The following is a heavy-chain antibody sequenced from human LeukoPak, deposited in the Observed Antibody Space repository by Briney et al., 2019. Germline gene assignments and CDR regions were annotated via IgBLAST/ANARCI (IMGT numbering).Heavy chain of an antibody. J-gene: IGHJ6*04. CDR3: ERRHRGIVVVPAAIPPDV. CDR1: GYTFTSYD. D-gene: IGHD2-2*01. Sequence: ASVKVSCKASGYTFTSYDINWVRQATGQGLEWMGWMNPNSGNTGYAQKFQGRVTITRNTSISKDYMEMSRLRYEDTAVYYCERRHRGIVVVPAAIPPDVWGKGTTVTVSS. V-gene: IGHV1-8*03. CDR2: MNPNSGNT.